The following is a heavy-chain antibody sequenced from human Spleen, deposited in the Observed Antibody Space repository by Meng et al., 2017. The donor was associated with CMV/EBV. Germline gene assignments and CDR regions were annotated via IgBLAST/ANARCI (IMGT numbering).Heavy chain of an antibody. D-gene: IGHD3-10*01. CDR3: ARRGATGGLYYYYGMDV. CDR1: GFTFDDYG. Sequence: RGSLRLSCAASGFTFDDYGMSWVRQAPGKGLEWVSGINWNGDSTGYADSVKGRFTISRDNAKNSLYLQMNSLRAEDTAVYYCARRGATGGLYYYYGMDVWGQGTTVTVSS. J-gene: IGHJ6*02. V-gene: IGHV3-20*04. CDR2: INWNGDST.